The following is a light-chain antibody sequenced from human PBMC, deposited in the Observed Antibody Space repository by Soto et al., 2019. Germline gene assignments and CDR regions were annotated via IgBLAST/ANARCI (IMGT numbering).Light chain of an antibody. V-gene: IGLV2-11*01. J-gene: IGLJ1*01. CDR2: DVS. CDR3: CSYAGNYSDV. CDR1: SSDVGGYNY. Sequence: QSVLTQPRSVSGSPGQSVTISCTGTSSDVGGYNYVSWYQQHPGKVPKLMIYDVSKRPSGVPDRFSGSKSGDTASLTISGLQAEDEADFYCCSYAGNYSDVFGTGTKLTVL.